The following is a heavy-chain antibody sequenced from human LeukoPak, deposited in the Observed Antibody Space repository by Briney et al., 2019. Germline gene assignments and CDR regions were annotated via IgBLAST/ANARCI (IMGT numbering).Heavy chain of an antibody. CDR2: IYYSGST. CDR3: ARHRGYSGYVLDY. CDR1: GGSISSYY. D-gene: IGHD5-12*01. J-gene: IGHJ4*02. Sequence: PSETLSLTCTVSGGSISSYYWSWIRQPPGKGLEWIGYIYYSGSTNYNPSLKSRVTISVDTSKNQFSLKLSSVTAADTAVYYCARHRGYSGYVLDYWGQGTLVTVSS. V-gene: IGHV4-59*08.